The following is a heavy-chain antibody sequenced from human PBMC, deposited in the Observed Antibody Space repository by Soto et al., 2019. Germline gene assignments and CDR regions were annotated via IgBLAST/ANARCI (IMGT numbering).Heavy chain of an antibody. V-gene: IGHV3-30*03. CDR1: GFTVSTYG. CDR3: TGEVASGY. J-gene: IGHJ4*02. CDR2: ISRDGGTK. D-gene: IGHD3-10*01. Sequence: QVQLVESGGGVIQPGRSLRLSCAVSGFTVSTYGMHWVRQAPGKGREWVAVISRDGGTKYYADSVKGRFTISRDNSRNTLFLEMNSLRSDDMAVYYCTGEVASGYWGQGTLVTVSS.